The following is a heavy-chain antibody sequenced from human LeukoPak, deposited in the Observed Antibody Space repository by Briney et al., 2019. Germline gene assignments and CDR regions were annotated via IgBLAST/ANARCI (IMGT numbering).Heavy chain of an antibody. J-gene: IGHJ4*02. V-gene: IGHV4-4*02. D-gene: IGHD1-26*01. CDR2: VHLNAAT. CDR1: GGSIITTNW. CDR3: TRESGAFSPFGF. Sequence: SETLSLTCAVSGGSIITTNWWSWVRQPPGKGLEWIGEVHLNAATHYNPSLGSRVSMSIDKSKNHMSLKLTSVTAADTAIYYCTRESGAFSPFGFWGQGTLVTVSS.